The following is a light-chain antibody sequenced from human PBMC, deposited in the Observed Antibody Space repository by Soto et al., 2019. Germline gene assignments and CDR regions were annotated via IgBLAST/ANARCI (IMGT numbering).Light chain of an antibody. CDR1: QSISNH. CDR2: AAS. V-gene: IGKV1-39*01. J-gene: IGKJ1*01. Sequence: DIQMTQSPSSLSASVEDRVIITCRASQSISNHLNWYQQKPGKAPKLLIFAASSLQSGVHSRFSGSRSGPDFTLTIRSLQPEDFATYYCKQSYSSPPTVGQGTKVDIK. CDR3: KQSYSSPPT.